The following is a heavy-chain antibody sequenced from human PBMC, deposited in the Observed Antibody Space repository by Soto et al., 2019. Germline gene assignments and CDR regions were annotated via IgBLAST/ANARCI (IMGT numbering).Heavy chain of an antibody. J-gene: IGHJ6*02. CDR2: MNPNSGNT. Sequence: ASVKVSCKASGCTFTRYDINWVRQATGQGLEWMGWMNPNSGNTGYAQKFQGRVTMTRNTSISTAYMELTSLRSEDTAVYYCARLYDSSGYYYSYYGMDVWGQGTTVPVSS. CDR3: ARLYDSSGYYYSYYGMDV. D-gene: IGHD3-22*01. V-gene: IGHV1-8*01. CDR1: GCTFTRYD.